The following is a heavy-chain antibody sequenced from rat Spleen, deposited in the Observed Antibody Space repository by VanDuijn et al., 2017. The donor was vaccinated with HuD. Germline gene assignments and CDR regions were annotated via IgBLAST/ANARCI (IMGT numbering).Heavy chain of an antibody. CDR3: ARVGYSSYLRYFDY. D-gene: IGHD1-2*01. V-gene: IGHV2-43*01. Sequence: QVQLKESGPGLVQPSQTLSLTCTVSGFSLTNYHVSWVRQPPGKGLEWMGGIWTGGNTAYNSLLKYRLSISRETSKSQVFLKMNSLQTEDTATYYCARVGYSSYLRYFDYWGQGVMVTVSS. J-gene: IGHJ2*01. CDR2: IWTGGNT. CDR1: GFSLTNYH.